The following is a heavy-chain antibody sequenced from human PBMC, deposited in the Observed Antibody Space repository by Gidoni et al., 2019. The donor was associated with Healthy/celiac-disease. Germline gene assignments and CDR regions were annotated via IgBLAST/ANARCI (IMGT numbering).Heavy chain of an antibody. CDR2: ISSSGSTI. CDR3: ARAGEDDYGDYLDWYFDL. J-gene: IGHJ2*01. D-gene: IGHD4-17*01. CDR1: GFTFSSYE. V-gene: IGHV3-48*03. Sequence: EVQLVESGGGLVQPGGSLRLSCAASGFTFSSYEMNWVCQATGKGLEWVSYISSSGSTIYYADSVKGRFTISRDNAKNSLYLQMNSLRAEDTAVYYCARAGEDDYGDYLDWYFDLWGRGTLVTVSS.